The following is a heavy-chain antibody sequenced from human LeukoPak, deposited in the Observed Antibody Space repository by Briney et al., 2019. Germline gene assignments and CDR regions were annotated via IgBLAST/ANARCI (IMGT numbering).Heavy chain of an antibody. CDR1: GFTFSSYG. CDR3: AKGVRRGGIVVPLDY. D-gene: IGHD3-22*01. V-gene: IGHV3-30*02. Sequence: GGSLRLSCAASGFTFSSYGIHWVRQAPGKGLEWVAFIRYDGSNKYHADSVKGRFTISRDNSKNTVYLQMNSLRAEDTAVYFCAKGVRRGGIVVPLDYWGQGTLVTVSS. CDR2: IRYDGSNK. J-gene: IGHJ4*02.